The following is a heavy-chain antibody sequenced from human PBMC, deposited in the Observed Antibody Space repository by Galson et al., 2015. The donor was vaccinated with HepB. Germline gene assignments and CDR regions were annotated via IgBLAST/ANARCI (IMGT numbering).Heavy chain of an antibody. D-gene: IGHD3-10*01. CDR1: GLTFADYG. V-gene: IGHV3-20*04. J-gene: IGHJ4*02. CDR2: INWTGGST. Sequence: SLRLSCAASGLTFADYGMSWVRQAPGKGLEWVSGINWTGGSTGYADSVKGRFTISRDNAKNSLYLQMNSLRAEDTALYYCARDGRWLYGSGSQYYFDYWGQGTLVTVSS. CDR3: ARDGRWLYGSGSQYYFDY.